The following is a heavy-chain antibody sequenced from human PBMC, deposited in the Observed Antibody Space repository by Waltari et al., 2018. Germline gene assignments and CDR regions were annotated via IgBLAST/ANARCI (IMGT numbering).Heavy chain of an antibody. D-gene: IGHD3-10*01. CDR3: ARAPSGDAFDI. CDR2: IYYSRST. Sequence: QVQLQESGPGLVKPSETLSLTCTVSGGSISSHYWSWIRQPPGKGLEWIGYIYYSRSTNYNPSLKSRVTISVDTSKNQFSLKLSSVTAADTAVYYCARAPSGDAFDIWGQGTMVTVSS. J-gene: IGHJ3*02. CDR1: GGSISSHY. V-gene: IGHV4-59*11.